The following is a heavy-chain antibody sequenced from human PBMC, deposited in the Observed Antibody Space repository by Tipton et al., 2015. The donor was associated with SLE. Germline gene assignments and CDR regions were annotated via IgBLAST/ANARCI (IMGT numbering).Heavy chain of an antibody. CDR2: MHNSGDS. V-gene: IGHV4-59*11. CDR1: GISISTHY. CDR3: ARGLNY. J-gene: IGHJ4*02. Sequence: TLSLTCKVSGISISTHYWSWIRQPPGKGLEWIGQMHNSGDSTYNPSLKSRVTMSVDTSKNQFSLKLSSVTAADTAVYYCARGLNYWGQGTLVTVSS.